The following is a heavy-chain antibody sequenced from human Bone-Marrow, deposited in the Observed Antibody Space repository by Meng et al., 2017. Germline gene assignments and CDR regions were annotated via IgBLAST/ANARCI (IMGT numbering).Heavy chain of an antibody. Sequence: GESLKISCAASGFTFSNAWMSWVRQAPGKGLEWVGRIKSKTDGGTTDYAAPVKGRFTISRDDSKNKLYLQMNSLKTEDTAVYYCTTAEYRFLVEVDYWGQGTLVTVSS. V-gene: IGHV3-15*01. CDR3: TTAEYRFLVEVDY. J-gene: IGHJ4*02. CDR2: IKSKTDGGTT. D-gene: IGHD2-15*01. CDR1: GFTFSNAW.